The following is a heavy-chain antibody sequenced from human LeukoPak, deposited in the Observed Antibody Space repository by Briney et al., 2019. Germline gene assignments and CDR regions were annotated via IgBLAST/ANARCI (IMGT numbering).Heavy chain of an antibody. CDR1: GYTFTGYY. V-gene: IGHV1-2*02. Sequence: ASVKVSCKASGYTFTGYYMHWARQAPGQGLERMGWINPNSGGTNYAQKFQGRVTMTRDTSISTAYMELSRLRSDDTAVYYCARDNPKLELCYWGQGTLVTVSS. CDR2: INPNSGGT. J-gene: IGHJ4*02. CDR3: ARDNPKLELCY. D-gene: IGHD1-7*01.